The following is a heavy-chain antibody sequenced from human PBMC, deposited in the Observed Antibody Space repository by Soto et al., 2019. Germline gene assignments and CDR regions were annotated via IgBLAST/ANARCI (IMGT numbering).Heavy chain of an antibody. CDR3: AKERGRYVGWLCDY. CDR1: GFTFSSYA. V-gene: IGHV3-23*01. D-gene: IGHD3-10*02. CDR2: IRDSGGST. J-gene: IGHJ4*02. Sequence: GGSLRLSCAASGFTFSSYAMNWVRQAPGKGLEWVSGIRDSGGSTHYADSVKGRFTISRDDSKNTLYLQMNSLRAEDTAVYYCAKERGRYVGWLCDYWGQGTLVTVSS.